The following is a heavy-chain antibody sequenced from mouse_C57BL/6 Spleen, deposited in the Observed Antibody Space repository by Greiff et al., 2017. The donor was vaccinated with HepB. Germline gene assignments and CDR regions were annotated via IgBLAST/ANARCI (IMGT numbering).Heavy chain of an antibody. Sequence: VQLQQSGAELVRPGTSVKVSCKASGYAFTNYLIEWVKQRPGQGLEWIGVINPGSGGTNYNEKFKGKATLTADKSSSTAYIQLSSLTSEDSAVYFCARKDYFGSSAYWGQGTLVTVSA. V-gene: IGHV1-54*01. CDR3: ARKDYFGSSAY. J-gene: IGHJ3*01. D-gene: IGHD1-1*01. CDR2: INPGSGGT. CDR1: GYAFTNYL.